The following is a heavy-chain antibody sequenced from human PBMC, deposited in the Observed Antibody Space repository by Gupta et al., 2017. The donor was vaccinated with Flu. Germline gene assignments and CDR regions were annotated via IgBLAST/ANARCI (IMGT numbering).Heavy chain of an antibody. D-gene: IGHD2-15*01. CDR1: GFTFDDYA. CDR3: AKDISCSGGSCYSGFDY. CDR2: ISWNSGSI. J-gene: IGHJ4*02. V-gene: IGHV3-9*01. Sequence: EVQLVESGGGLVQPGRSLRLCCAASGFTFDDYAMHWVRQAPGKGLEWVSGISWNSGSIGYADSVKGRFTISRDNAKNSLYLQMNSLRAEDTALYYCAKDISCSGGSCYSGFDYWGQGTLVTVSS.